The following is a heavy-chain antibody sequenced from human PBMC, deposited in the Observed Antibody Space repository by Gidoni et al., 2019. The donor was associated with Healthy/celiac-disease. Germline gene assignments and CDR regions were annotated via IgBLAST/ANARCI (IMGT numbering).Heavy chain of an antibody. Sequence: EVQLVESGGGLVKPGGSLRLSCAASGFTFSSYSTNWVRQAPGKGLEWVSSISGSSSYIYYADSVKGRFTISRDNAKNSLYLQMNSLRAEDTAVYYCARALHYYDSSGSYGMDVWGQGTTVTVSS. J-gene: IGHJ6*02. CDR1: GFTFSSYS. CDR3: ARALHYYDSSGSYGMDV. D-gene: IGHD3-22*01. V-gene: IGHV3-21*01. CDR2: ISGSSSYI.